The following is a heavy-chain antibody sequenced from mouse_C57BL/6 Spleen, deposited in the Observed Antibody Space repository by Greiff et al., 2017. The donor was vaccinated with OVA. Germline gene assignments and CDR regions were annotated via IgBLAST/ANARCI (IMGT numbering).Heavy chain of an antibody. V-gene: IGHV3-6*01. Sequence: EVQRVESGPGLVKPSQSLSLTCSVTGYSITSGYYWNWIRQFPGNKLEWMGYISYDGSNNYNPSLKNRISITRDTSKNQFFLKLNSVTTEDTATYYCARVLTGHWYFDVWGTGTTVTVSS. J-gene: IGHJ1*03. CDR2: ISYDGSN. CDR3: ARVLTGHWYFDV. CDR1: GYSITSGYY. D-gene: IGHD4-1*01.